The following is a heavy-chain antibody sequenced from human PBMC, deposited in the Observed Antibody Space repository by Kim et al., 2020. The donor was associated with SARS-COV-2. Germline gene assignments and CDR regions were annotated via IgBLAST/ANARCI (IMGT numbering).Heavy chain of an antibody. V-gene: IGHV1-69*04. CDR1: GGTFSSYA. CDR2: IIPILGIA. CDR3: ASIELHDAFDI. J-gene: IGHJ3*02. Sequence: SVKVSCKASGGTFSSYAISWVRQAPGQGLEWMGRIIPILGIANYAQKFQGRVTITADKSTSTAYMELSSLRSEDTAVYYCASIELHDAFDIWGQGTMVTVSS. D-gene: IGHD1-26*01.